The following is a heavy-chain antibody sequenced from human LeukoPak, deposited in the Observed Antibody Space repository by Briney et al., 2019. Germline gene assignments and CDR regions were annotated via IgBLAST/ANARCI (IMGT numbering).Heavy chain of an antibody. CDR2: IWYDGSNK. Sequence: GRSLRLSCAASGFTFSSYAMHWVRQAPGKGLEWVAVIWYDGSNKYYADSVKGRFTISRDNSKNTLYLQMNSLRAEDTAVYYCARQLWFGGKNWFDPWGQGTLVTVSS. V-gene: IGHV3-33*08. CDR3: ARQLWFGGKNWFDP. D-gene: IGHD3-10*01. CDR1: GFTFSSYA. J-gene: IGHJ5*02.